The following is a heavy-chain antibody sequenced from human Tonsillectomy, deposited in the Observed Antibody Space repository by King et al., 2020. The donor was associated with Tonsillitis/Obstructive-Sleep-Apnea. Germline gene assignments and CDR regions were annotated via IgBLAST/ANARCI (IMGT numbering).Heavy chain of an antibody. CDR1: GDSINSGPYY. V-gene: IGHV4-31*03. Sequence: VQLVESGPGLVRPSQTLSLTCTVSGDSINSGPYYWSWIRQHPGKGLESIGYIYHSGNTYYNPSLKGRFTMSIDTSKNQFSMNLTSVTAADTAVYYCASDRSANGAYNFWGQGTLVTVSS. D-gene: IGHD7-27*01. CDR3: ASDRSANGAYNF. J-gene: IGHJ4*02. CDR2: IYHSGNT.